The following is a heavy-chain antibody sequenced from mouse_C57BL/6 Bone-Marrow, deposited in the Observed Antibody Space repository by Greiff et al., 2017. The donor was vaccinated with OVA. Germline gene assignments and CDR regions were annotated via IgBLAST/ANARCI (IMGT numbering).Heavy chain of an antibody. J-gene: IGHJ3*01. D-gene: IGHD2-2*01. CDR1: GYTFTDYY. V-gene: IGHV1-26*01. CDR3: ARTANGSMFAY. Sequence: EVQLQQSGPELVKPGASVKISCKASGYTFTDYYMNWVKQSHGKSLEWIGDINPNNGGTSYNQKFKGKATLTVDKSSSTAYMELRSLTSEDSAVYYCARTANGSMFAYWGQGTLVTVSA. CDR2: INPNNGGT.